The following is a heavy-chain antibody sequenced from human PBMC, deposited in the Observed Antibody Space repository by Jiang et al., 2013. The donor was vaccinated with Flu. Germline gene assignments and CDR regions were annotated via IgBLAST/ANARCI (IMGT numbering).Heavy chain of an antibody. J-gene: IGHJ6*03. CDR1: GFTFDDYA. CDR2: ISWNRGAI. D-gene: IGHD2-15*01. Sequence: VQLVESGGDLVRPGRSLRLTCSASGFTFDDYAMHWVRQAPGKGLEWVAGISWNRGAIGYADSVRGRFTISRDNAKNSLYLQMNSLRVEDTALYYCAKDNRRGCDNINCYVYYYYYYYMDVWGRGTTVTVSS. V-gene: IGHV3-9*01. CDR3: AKDNRRGCDNINCYVYYYYYYYMDV.